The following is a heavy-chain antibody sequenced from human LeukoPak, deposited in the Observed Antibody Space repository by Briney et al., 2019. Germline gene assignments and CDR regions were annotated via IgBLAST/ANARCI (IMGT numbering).Heavy chain of an antibody. CDR1: GFTFSSYS. Sequence: GGSLRLSCAASGFTFSSYSMNWVRQVPGKGLEWVSAIGTAGDTYYPGSVKGRFTISRENAKNSLYLQMNSLRAGDTAVYYCARGSAAGARAFNGMDVWGQGTTVTVSS. V-gene: IGHV3-13*01. CDR2: IGTAGDT. J-gene: IGHJ6*02. D-gene: IGHD6-13*01. CDR3: ARGSAAGARAFNGMDV.